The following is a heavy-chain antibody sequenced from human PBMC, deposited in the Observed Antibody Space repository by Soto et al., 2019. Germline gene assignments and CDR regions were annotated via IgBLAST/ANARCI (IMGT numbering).Heavy chain of an antibody. V-gene: IGHV4-39*01. D-gene: IGHD6-19*01. CDR2: IYYSGST. CDR1: GGSISSSSYY. J-gene: IGHJ5*02. CDR3: ARGKSSGWYEGYNWFDP. Sequence: SETLSLTCTVSGGSISSSSYYWGWIRQPPGKGREWIGSIYYSGSTYYNPSLKSRVTISVDTSKNQFSLKLSSVTAADTAVYYCARGKSSGWYEGYNWFDPWGQGTLVTVSS.